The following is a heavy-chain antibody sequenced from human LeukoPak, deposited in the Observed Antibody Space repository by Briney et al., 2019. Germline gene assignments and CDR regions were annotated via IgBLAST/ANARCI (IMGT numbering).Heavy chain of an antibody. D-gene: IGHD3-22*01. V-gene: IGHV3-30*02. CDR2: IRYDGSNK. J-gene: IGHJ4*02. Sequence: GGSLRLSCAASGFTFSSYGMHWVRQAPGKGLEWVAFIRYDGSNKYYADSVKGRFTISRDNSKNTLYLQMNSLRAEDTAVYYCAKDRRYYDSSGYAPRGYWGQGTLVTVSS. CDR1: GFTFSSYG. CDR3: AKDRRYYDSSGYAPRGY.